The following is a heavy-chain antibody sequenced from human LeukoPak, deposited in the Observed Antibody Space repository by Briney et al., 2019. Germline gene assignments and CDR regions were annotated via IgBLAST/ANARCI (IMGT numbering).Heavy chain of an antibody. CDR2: INPNSGGT. V-gene: IGHV1-2*02. J-gene: IGHJ4*02. Sequence: ASVKVSCKASGYTFTGYYMHWVRQAPGQGLEWMGWINPNSGGTNYAQKFQGRVTMTRDTSIGTAYVELSRLRSDDTAVYYCARGPNLVVPAAMSYWGQGTLVTVSS. CDR3: ARGPNLVVPAAMSY. CDR1: GYTFTGYY. D-gene: IGHD2-2*01.